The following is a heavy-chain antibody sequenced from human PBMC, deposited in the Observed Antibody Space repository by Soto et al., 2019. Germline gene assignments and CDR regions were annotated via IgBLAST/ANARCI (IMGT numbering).Heavy chain of an antibody. CDR2: ISGGGGGS. J-gene: IGHJ6*02. Sequence: EVVLLESGGGLVQPGGSLRLSCEASGITFSSFAMSWVRQTPGKGPEWLSGISGGGGGSYYADSVKGRFTISRDNSKNTLYLQMNSLRVEDTALYYCAKDQLTAGGDYYYYYGMDVWGRGTAVTVSS. D-gene: IGHD6-13*01. CDR3: AKDQLTAGGDYYYYYGMDV. CDR1: GITFSSFA. V-gene: IGHV3-23*01.